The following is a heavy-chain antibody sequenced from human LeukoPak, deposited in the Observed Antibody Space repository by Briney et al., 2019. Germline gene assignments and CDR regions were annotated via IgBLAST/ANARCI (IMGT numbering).Heavy chain of an antibody. CDR1: GGTFSSYA. J-gene: IGHJ4*02. CDR2: IIPIFGTA. D-gene: IGHD2-15*01. Sequence: ASVKASCKASGGTFSSYAISWVRQAPGQGLEWMGGIIPIFGTANYAQKFQGRVTITADESTSTAYMELSSLRSEDTAVYYCARADPLGYCSGGSCRTYFDYWGQGTLVTVSS. V-gene: IGHV1-69*13. CDR3: ARADPLGYCSGGSCRTYFDY.